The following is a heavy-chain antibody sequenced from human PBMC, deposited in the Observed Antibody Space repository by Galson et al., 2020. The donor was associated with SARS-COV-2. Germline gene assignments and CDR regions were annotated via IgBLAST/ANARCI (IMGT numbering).Heavy chain of an antibody. J-gene: IGHJ3*02. Sequence: ASETLSLTCTVSGGSVTNGDYYWSWIRQPPGKGLEWIGHIYYSGSTYSNPSLKSRVTISIDRSKNQFSLKLSSVTAADTAVYYCARFRGGFDIWGQGTMVSVSS. CDR1: GGSVTNGDYY. D-gene: IGHD3-10*01. V-gene: IGHV4-30-4*01. CDR2: IYYSGST. CDR3: ARFRGGFDI.